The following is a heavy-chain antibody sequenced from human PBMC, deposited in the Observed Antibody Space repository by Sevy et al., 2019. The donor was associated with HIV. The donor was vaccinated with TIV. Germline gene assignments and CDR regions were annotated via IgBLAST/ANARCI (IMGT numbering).Heavy chain of an antibody. J-gene: IGHJ3*02. CDR1: GFTFSSYA. CDR3: ARDTKLHYSNYDAFDI. D-gene: IGHD4-4*01. Sequence: GGSLRLSCAASGFTFSSYAMHWVRQAPGKGLEWVAVISYDGSNKYYADSVKGRFTISRDNSKNTLYLQMNSLSAEDTAVYYCARDTKLHYSNYDAFDIWCQGTMVTVSS. CDR2: ISYDGSNK. V-gene: IGHV3-30-3*01.